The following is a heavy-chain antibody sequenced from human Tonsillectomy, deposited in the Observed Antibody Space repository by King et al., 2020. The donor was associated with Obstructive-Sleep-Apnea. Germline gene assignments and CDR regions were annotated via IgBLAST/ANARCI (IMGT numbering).Heavy chain of an antibody. J-gene: IGHJ6*02. V-gene: IGHV4-30-4*01. CDR3: ARSPRGGYCSGGSCYSVNYYYYGMDV. D-gene: IGHD2-15*01. CDR2: IYYSGST. Sequence: VQLQESGPGLVKPSQTLSLTCTVSGGSISSGDYYWSWIRQPPGKGLEWIGYIYYSGSTYYNPSLKSRVTISVDTSKNQFSLKLSSVTAADTAVYYCARSPRGGYCSGGSCYSVNYYYYGMDVWGQGTTVTVSS. CDR1: GGSISSGDYY.